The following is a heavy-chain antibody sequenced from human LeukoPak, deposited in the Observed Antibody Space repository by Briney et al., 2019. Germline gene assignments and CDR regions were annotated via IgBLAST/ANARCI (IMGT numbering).Heavy chain of an antibody. J-gene: IGHJ4*02. Sequence: GGSLRLSCAASGFTLSRYWMSWGRQAPREGLEGVANIKDDGIANYYVDSLNGRFPISRENAKTSLFLQMNSVRAEDTAVYYCARGSLSKTTVTTGYWGQGTLVTVSS. CDR2: IKDDGIAN. V-gene: IGHV3-7*01. CDR1: GFTLSRYW. CDR3: ARGSLSKTTVTTGY. D-gene: IGHD4-17*01.